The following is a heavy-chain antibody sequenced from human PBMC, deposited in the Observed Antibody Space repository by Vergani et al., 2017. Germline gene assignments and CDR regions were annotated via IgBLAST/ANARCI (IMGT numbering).Heavy chain of an antibody. Sequence: QVQLVESGGGVVQPGTSLRLSCVVSGFALNRHAMYWVRQAPGKGLEWVVGISFDGTNEYYPDLVKGRFTISRDIAKNTLYLQVRSLRAEDTAVYYCARGSRGSGWYFDYWGQGTLVTVSS. V-gene: IGHV3-30-3*01. D-gene: IGHD6-19*01. CDR3: ARGSRGSGWYFDY. J-gene: IGHJ4*02. CDR2: ISFDGTNE. CDR1: GFALNRHA.